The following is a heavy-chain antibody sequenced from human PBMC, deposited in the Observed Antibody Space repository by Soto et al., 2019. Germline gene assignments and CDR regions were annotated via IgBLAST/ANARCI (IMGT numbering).Heavy chain of an antibody. J-gene: IGHJ4*02. Sequence: GGSLRLSCAASGFTFSSYWMHWVRQAPGEGLVWVSRIKGDGSETNYADSVKGRFTISRDNAKNTLYLPLNSLRAEDTAVYYCLRGNSGYGTFDYWGQGTRVTVSS. V-gene: IGHV3-74*01. D-gene: IGHD5-12*01. CDR3: LRGNSGYGTFDY. CDR2: IKGDGSET. CDR1: GFTFSSYW.